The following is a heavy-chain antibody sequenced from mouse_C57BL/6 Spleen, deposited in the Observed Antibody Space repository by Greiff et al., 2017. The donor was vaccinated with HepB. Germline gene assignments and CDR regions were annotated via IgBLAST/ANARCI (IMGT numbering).Heavy chain of an antibody. CDR3: DRNKMVTTGAMDY. D-gene: IGHD2-2*01. CDR2: IWSGGST. Sequence: VNVVESGPGLVQPSQSLSITCTVSGFSLTSYGVHWVRQSPGKGLEWLGVIWSGGSTDYNAAFISRLSISKNNSKSQVFFKMNSLQADDTAIYYCDRNKMVTTGAMDYWGQGTSVTVSS. V-gene: IGHV2-2*01. CDR1: GFSLTSYG. J-gene: IGHJ4*01.